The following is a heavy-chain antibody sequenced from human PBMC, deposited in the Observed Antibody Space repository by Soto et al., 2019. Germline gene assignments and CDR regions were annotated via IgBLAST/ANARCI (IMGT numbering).Heavy chain of an antibody. CDR1: GFTFRSYA. V-gene: IGHV3-23*01. CDR2: LLRSGSST. CDR3: AKDAVSGDGVWLLDS. J-gene: IGHJ5*02. Sequence: GGSLRLSCAASGFTFRSYAMSWSRQAPGKGLEWVSSLLRSGSSTYYADSVKGRFTISSDISANSLYLQMDSLRAEDTAVYYCAKDAVSGDGVWLLDSWGQGTVVTVSS. D-gene: IGHD4-17*01.